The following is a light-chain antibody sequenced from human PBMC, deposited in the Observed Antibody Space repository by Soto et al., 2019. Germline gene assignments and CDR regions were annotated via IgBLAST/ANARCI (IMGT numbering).Light chain of an antibody. V-gene: IGLV2-11*01. CDR2: DVS. CDR3: CSYAGSYTPRV. CDR1: SSDVGGYNY. J-gene: IGLJ1*01. Sequence: QSALTQPRSVSGSPGQSGTISCSGTSSDVGGYNYVSWYQQHPGKAPKLMIYDVSKRPSGVPDRFSGSKSGNTASLTISGLQAEDEADYYCCSYAGSYTPRVFGTGTKVTV.